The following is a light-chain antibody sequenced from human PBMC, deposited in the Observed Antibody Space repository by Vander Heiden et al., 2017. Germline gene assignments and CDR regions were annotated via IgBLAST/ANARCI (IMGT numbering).Light chain of an antibody. CDR2: GKN. Sequence: SSALTQDPAVSVALGQTVRMTCQGDRLRIYYASWYQQKPGQAAVLVIYGKNNRPSGIPDRFSGSSSGNTASLTITGAQAEDEADYYCNSRDSSGNHLGVFGGGTKLTVL. CDR3: NSRDSSGNHLGV. J-gene: IGLJ3*02. V-gene: IGLV3-19*01. CDR1: RLRIYY.